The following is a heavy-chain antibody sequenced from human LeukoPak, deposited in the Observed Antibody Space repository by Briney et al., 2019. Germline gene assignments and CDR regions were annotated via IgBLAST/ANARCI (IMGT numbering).Heavy chain of an antibody. J-gene: IGHJ2*01. CDR2: ISAYNGNT. Sequence: GASVKVSCKASGYSFSNYGISWVRQAPGQGLEWMGWISAYNGNTNYAQKFQGRVTMTTDTSTRTAYMELRSLRSDDTAVYYCARDGDGDYDGYFDLWGRGTLVTVSS. CDR1: GYSFSNYG. CDR3: ARDGDGDYDGYFDL. V-gene: IGHV1-18*01. D-gene: IGHD4-17*01.